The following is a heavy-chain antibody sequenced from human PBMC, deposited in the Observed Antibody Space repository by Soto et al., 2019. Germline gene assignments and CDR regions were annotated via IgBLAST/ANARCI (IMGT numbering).Heavy chain of an antibody. V-gene: IGHV1-3*04. Sequence: QVQLVQSGAEVKKPGASVKVSCKASGYTFTSYAMHWVRQAPGQRLEWMGWINTGNGNTKYSQKFQGRVTITRDISASTAYMELSSLRCADTAVYYCAAYGSGEVYGMDVWGQGTTVTVSS. J-gene: IGHJ6*02. CDR2: INTGNGNT. CDR1: GYTFTSYA. CDR3: AAYGSGEVYGMDV. D-gene: IGHD3-10*01.